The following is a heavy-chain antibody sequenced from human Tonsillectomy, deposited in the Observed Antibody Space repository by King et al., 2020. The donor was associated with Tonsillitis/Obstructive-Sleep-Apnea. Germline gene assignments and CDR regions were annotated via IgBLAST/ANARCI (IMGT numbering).Heavy chain of an antibody. D-gene: IGHD3-3*01. CDR1: GFTVSNNF. CDR3: ARGGFWCGWYFDL. Sequence: VQLVESGGGLVQPGGSLRLSCAASGFTVSNNFMSWVRQAPGKGLEWVSVIYSGGSTYYADSVKGRFTISRDNSKNTLSLQMNSLRAEDTAVYYCARGGFWCGWYFDLWGRGTLVTVSS. CDR2: IYSGGST. V-gene: IGHV3-66*01. J-gene: IGHJ2*01.